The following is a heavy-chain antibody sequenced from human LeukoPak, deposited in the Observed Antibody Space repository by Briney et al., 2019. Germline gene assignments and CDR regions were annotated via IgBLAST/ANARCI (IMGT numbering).Heavy chain of an antibody. CDR3: ARGDTGIAAAVDWFDP. CDR2: ISSSGSTI. V-gene: IGHV3-11*01. CDR1: GFTFSDYY. J-gene: IGHJ5*02. Sequence: GQSLRLSCAASGFTFSDYYMSWIRQAPGKGLEWVSYISSSGSTIYYADSVKGRFTISRDNAKNSLYLQMNSLRAEDTAVYYCARGDTGIAAAVDWFDPWGQGTLVTVSS. D-gene: IGHD6-13*01.